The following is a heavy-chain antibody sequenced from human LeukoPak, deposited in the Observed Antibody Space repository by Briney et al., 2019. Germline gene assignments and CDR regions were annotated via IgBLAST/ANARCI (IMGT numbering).Heavy chain of an antibody. CDR3: ARATYYYDSSGYSIPFDY. J-gene: IGHJ4*02. Sequence: ASVKVSCKASGCTFTSYYMYWVRQAPGQGLEWMGIINPSGDNTNYAQKFQGRVTMTTDTSTSTAYMELRSLRSDDTAVYYCARATYYYDSSGYSIPFDYWGQGTLVTVSS. CDR2: INPSGDNT. CDR1: GCTFTSYY. V-gene: IGHV1-46*01. D-gene: IGHD3-22*01.